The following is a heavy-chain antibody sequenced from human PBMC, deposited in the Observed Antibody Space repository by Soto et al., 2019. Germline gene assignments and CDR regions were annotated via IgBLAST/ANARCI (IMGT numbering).Heavy chain of an antibody. Sequence: QVQLVESGGGVVQPGRSLRLSCAASGFTFSSYGMHWVRQAPGKGLEWVAVIWYDGSNKYYADSVKGRFTISRDNSKNTLYLQMNSLRAEDTAVYYCAFSLLDYYDSSGSQPEYFQHWGQGTLVTVSS. V-gene: IGHV3-33*01. J-gene: IGHJ1*01. CDR3: AFSLLDYYDSSGSQPEYFQH. D-gene: IGHD3-22*01. CDR2: IWYDGSNK. CDR1: GFTFSSYG.